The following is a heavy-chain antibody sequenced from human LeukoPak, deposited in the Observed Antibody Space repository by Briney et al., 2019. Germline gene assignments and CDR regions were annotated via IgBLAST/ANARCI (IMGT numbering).Heavy chain of an antibody. CDR3: AKDADYSSGWYKDY. D-gene: IGHD6-19*01. CDR2: ISGSGGST. CDR1: GFTFSSYA. Sequence: PGGSLRLSCAASGFTFSSYAMSWVRQAPGKGLEWVSAISGSGGSTYYADSVKGRLTISRDNSKNTLYLQVNSLRAEDTAVYYCAKDADYSSGWYKDYWGQGTLVTVSS. J-gene: IGHJ4*02. V-gene: IGHV3-23*01.